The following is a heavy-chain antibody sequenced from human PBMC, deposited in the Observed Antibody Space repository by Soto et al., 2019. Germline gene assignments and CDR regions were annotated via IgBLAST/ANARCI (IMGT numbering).Heavy chain of an antibody. V-gene: IGHV4-39*01. CDR3: ASSEQQLGFDY. J-gene: IGHJ4*02. Sequence: QLQLQESGPGLVKPSETLSLTCTVSGGSISSSSYYWGWIRQPPGKGLEWIGSIYYSGSTYYNPSLKSRVTISVDTSKNQFSLKLSSVIAADTAVYYCASSEQQLGFDYWGQGTLVTVSS. CDR1: GGSISSSSYY. D-gene: IGHD6-13*01. CDR2: IYYSGST.